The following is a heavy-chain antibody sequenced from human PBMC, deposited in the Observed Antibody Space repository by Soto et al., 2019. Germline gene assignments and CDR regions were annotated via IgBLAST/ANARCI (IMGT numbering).Heavy chain of an antibody. D-gene: IGHD3-16*02. V-gene: IGHV3-23*01. Sequence: HPGGSLRLSCAASGFTFSSYAMSWVRQAPGKGLEWVSAISGSGGSTYYADSVKGRFTISRDNSKNTLYLQMNSLRAEDTAVYYCAKPDSVDYDYVWGSYRFNAFDIWGQGTMVTVSS. CDR1: GFTFSSYA. CDR2: ISGSGGST. CDR3: AKPDSVDYDYVWGSYRFNAFDI. J-gene: IGHJ3*02.